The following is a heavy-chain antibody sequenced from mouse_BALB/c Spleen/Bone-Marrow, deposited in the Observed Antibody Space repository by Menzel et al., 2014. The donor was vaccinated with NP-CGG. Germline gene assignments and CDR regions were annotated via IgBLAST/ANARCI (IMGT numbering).Heavy chain of an antibody. Sequence: VQLQESGPELVKPGASVKMSCKASGYTFTGCYIHWVKQSPGQGLEWIGWIYPGDGSTEYNEKFKGKTTLTADKSSSTAYMLLSSLTSEDSAIYFCARPDGNYESYFDYWGQGTTLTVSS. J-gene: IGHJ2*01. CDR2: IYPGDGST. V-gene: IGHV1S56*01. CDR3: ARPDGNYESYFDY. D-gene: IGHD2-1*01. CDR1: GYTFTGCY.